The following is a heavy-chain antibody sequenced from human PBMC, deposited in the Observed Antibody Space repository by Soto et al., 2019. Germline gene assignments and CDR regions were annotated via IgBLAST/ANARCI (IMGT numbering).Heavy chain of an antibody. CDR2: IIPTFGTG. V-gene: IGHV1-69*01. CDR1: GGTFNNYA. CDR3: ASFDGTLFRGGRSSPYEMDV. D-gene: IGHD3-10*01. J-gene: IGHJ6*02. Sequence: QVLLVQSGPEVKKPGSSVKVSCKASGGTFNNYAINWVRQAPRKGLEWMGGIIPTFGTGNHAQKFQGRVTITADESTTTAYMELNSLRSEDTAIYYCASFDGTLFRGGRSSPYEMDVWGQGTTVIASS.